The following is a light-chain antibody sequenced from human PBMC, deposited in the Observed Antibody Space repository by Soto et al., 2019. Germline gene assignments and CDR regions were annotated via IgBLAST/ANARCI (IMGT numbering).Light chain of an antibody. CDR2: GAS. J-gene: IGKJ1*01. CDR1: QSVNNDY. Sequence: EIVLTQSPGTLSLSPGERAALSCRASQSVNNDYLAWYHQKPGRAPRLVIYGASKRATGIPDRFSGSGSGTDFTLTISRLEPEDFAVYYCQQYGSSPWTVGQGTNVEIK. CDR3: QQYGSSPWT. V-gene: IGKV3-20*01.